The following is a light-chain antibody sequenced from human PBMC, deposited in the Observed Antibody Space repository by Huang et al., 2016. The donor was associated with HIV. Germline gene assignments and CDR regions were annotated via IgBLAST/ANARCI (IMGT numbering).Light chain of an antibody. CDR2: ESF. J-gene: IGKJ4*01. Sequence: DIVLTQSPATLSLSPGQRATLPCRASQNINNYLVWYQQKPGQAPRLLIYESFNRATGIPARFSGRGSGTDFTLTINTLEPEDFAVYYCQQRGAWPLTFGGGTKVEIK. CDR3: QQRGAWPLT. V-gene: IGKV3-11*01. CDR1: QNINNY.